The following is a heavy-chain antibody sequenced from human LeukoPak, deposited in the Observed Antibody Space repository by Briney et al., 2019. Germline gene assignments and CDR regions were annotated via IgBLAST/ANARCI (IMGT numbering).Heavy chain of an antibody. Sequence: PGGSLRLSCAASGFTYSSYWIHWVRQALGKGLVWVSRISRDGSSTSYTDSAKGRVTISRDNAKNTLYLQMNSLRAEVTAVYYWAKAGRYSYGYGFDNWGQGTLVTVSP. CDR2: ISRDGSST. J-gene: IGHJ4*02. D-gene: IGHD5-18*01. CDR3: AKAGRYSYGYGFDN. V-gene: IGHV3-74*01. CDR1: GFTYSSYW.